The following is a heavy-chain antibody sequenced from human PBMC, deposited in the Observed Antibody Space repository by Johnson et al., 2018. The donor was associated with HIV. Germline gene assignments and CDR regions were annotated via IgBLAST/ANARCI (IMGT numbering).Heavy chain of an antibody. V-gene: IGHV3-30*02. Sequence: QELLVESGGGVVQPGRSLRLSCAVSGFTFSSFGMHWVRQAPGKGLEWVAFIRYDGSNKYYADSVKGRFTISRDNSKNTLYVQMNSLRGEDTAVYYCAKGQVVVAATSAFDIWGQGTMVTVSS. J-gene: IGHJ3*02. CDR3: AKGQVVVAATSAFDI. CDR2: IRYDGSNK. CDR1: GFTFSSFG. D-gene: IGHD2-15*01.